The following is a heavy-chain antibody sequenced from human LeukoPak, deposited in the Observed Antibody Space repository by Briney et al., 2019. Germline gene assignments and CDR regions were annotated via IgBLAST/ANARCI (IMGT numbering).Heavy chain of an antibody. CDR2: IYTSGST. Sequence: PSETLSLTCTVSGGSISSGSYYWSWIRQPAGKGLEWIGRIYTSGSTNYNPSLKSRVTISVDTSENQFSLKLSSVTAADTAVYYCARDGRGSLDYWGQGTLVTVSS. J-gene: IGHJ4*02. CDR3: ARDGRGSLDY. V-gene: IGHV4-61*02. CDR1: GGSISSGSYY. D-gene: IGHD3-16*01.